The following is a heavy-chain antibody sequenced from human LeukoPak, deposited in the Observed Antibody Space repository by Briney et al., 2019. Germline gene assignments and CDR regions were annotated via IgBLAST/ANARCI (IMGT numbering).Heavy chain of an antibody. CDR3: AKLQGSSWYFDY. V-gene: IGHV3-48*03. CDR1: GFTFSSYE. CDR2: ISSSGSTI. D-gene: IGHD6-13*01. Sequence: HPGGSLRLSCAASGFTFSSYEMNWVRQAPGKGLEWVSYISSSGSTIYYADSVKGRFTISRDNAKNSLYLQMNSLRAEDTAVYYCAKLQGSSWYFDYWGQGTLVTVSS. J-gene: IGHJ4*02.